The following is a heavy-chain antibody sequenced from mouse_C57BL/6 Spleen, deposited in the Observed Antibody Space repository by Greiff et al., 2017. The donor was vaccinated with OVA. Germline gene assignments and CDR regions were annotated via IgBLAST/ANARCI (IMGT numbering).Heavy chain of an antibody. D-gene: IGHD1-2*01. J-gene: IGHJ4*01. CDR1: GFTFTDYY. Sequence: EVQGVESGGGLVQPGGSLSLSCAASGFTFTDYYMSWVRQPPGKALEWLGFIRNKANGYTTEYSASVKGRFTISRDNSQSILYLQMNALRAEDSATYYCARYRLEGYAMDYWGQGTSVTVSS. CDR2: IRNKANGYTT. CDR3: ARYRLEGYAMDY. V-gene: IGHV7-3*01.